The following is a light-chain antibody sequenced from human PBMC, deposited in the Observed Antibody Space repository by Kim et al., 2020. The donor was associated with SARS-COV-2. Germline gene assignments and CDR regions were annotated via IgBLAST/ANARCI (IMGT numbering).Light chain of an antibody. CDR3: QQFHNWPYT. Sequence: EIVMTQFPATLSVSPGETATLSCRASQEISNNLAWYQQKPGQAPRLLIYGASTRAADIPARFSGGGSETEFTFTISSLQSEDFAVYYCQQFHNWPYTFGQGTKLEI. V-gene: IGKV3-15*01. J-gene: IGKJ2*01. CDR2: GAS. CDR1: QEISNN.